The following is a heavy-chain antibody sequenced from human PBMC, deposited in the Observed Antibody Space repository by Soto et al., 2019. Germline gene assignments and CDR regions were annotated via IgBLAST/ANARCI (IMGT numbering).Heavy chain of an antibody. CDR3: ARAEGYCSGGSCYSGYYYYYGMDV. V-gene: IGHV3-13*01. Sequence: EVQLVESGGGLVQPGGSLRLSCAASGFTFSSYDMHWVRQATGKGLEWVSAIGTAGDTYYPGSVKGRFTISRENAKNSLYLQMNSLRAGDTAVYYCARAEGYCSGGSCYSGYYYYYGMDVWGQGTTVTVSS. CDR2: IGTAGDT. D-gene: IGHD2-15*01. CDR1: GFTFSSYD. J-gene: IGHJ6*02.